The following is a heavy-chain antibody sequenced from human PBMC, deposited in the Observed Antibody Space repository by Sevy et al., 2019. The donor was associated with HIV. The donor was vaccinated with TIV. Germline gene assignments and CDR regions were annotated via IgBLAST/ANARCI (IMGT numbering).Heavy chain of an antibody. J-gene: IGHJ3*02. CDR2: IYSGDST. CDR3: ARLSVYYYDSSGYYTKGHAFDI. D-gene: IGHD3-22*01. CDR1: GFSVSNSY. V-gene: IGHV3-53*01. Sequence: GGSLRLSCAASGFSVSNSYMSWVRQAPGKGLQWVSVIYSGDSTYYTDSVKGRFTISRDNSKNNLYLQMNSLRAEDTAVYYCARLSVYYYDSSGYYTKGHAFDIWGQGTMVTVSS.